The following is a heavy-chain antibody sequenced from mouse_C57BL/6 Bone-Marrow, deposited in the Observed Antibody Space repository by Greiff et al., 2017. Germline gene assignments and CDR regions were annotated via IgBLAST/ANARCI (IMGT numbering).Heavy chain of an antibody. J-gene: IGHJ2*01. D-gene: IGHD1-1*01. V-gene: IGHV14-2*01. CDR2: IDPEDGEN. CDR1: GFNIKDYY. CDR3: TRSLIYYGTNY. Sequence: VQLQQSGAELVKPGASVKLSCTASGFNIKDYYIHWVKQRTVQGLEWIGRIDPEDGENKYAPKFQDKATITADTSSNTAYLQLSSLTSEDTAVYYCTRSLIYYGTNYWGQGTTLTVSS.